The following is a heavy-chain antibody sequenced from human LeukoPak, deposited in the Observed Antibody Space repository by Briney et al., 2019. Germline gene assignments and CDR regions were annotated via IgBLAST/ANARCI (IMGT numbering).Heavy chain of an antibody. J-gene: IGHJ6*02. CDR3: ARARGYCDSVLCYPFYFGLGV. D-gene: IGHD2/OR15-2a*01. CDR2: INGAGTTI. V-gene: IGHV3-11*01. Sequence: PGGSLRLSCAASGFAFSDYYMTWIRQAPGKGLEWVAYINGAGTTIYSADSVKGRFTISRDNAKYSLYLQMNSLRAEDTAVYYCARARGYCDSVLCYPFYFGLGVWGQGTTVTVSS. CDR1: GFAFSDYY.